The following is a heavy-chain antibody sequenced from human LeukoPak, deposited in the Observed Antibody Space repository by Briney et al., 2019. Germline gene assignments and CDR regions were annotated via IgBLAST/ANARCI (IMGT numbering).Heavy chain of an antibody. V-gene: IGHV4-61*02. J-gene: IGHJ6*03. CDR3: ARDGVIPAAKIYYYYDYMDV. Sequence: SETLSLTCTVSGGSISSGSYYWSWIRQPAGKGLEWIGRIYTSGSTNYNPSLKSRVTISVDTSKNQFSLKLSSVTAADTAVYYCARDGVIPAAKIYYYYDYMDVWGKGNTVPVSS. CDR1: GGSISSGSYY. D-gene: IGHD2-2*01. CDR2: IYTSGST.